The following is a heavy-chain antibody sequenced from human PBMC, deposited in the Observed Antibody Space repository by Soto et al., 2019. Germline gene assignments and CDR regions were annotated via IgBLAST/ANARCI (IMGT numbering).Heavy chain of an antibody. CDR1: GYTFTGYY. Sequence: EASVKVSCKASGYTFTGYYMHWVRQAPGQGLEWMGWINPNSGGTNYAQKFQGWVTMTRDTSISTAYMELSRLRSDDTAVYYCARDRVSSGSYYPTRYYYYYGMDVWGQGTTVTVSS. J-gene: IGHJ6*02. D-gene: IGHD3-10*02. V-gene: IGHV1-2*04. CDR3: ARDRVSSGSYYPTRYYYYYGMDV. CDR2: INPNSGGT.